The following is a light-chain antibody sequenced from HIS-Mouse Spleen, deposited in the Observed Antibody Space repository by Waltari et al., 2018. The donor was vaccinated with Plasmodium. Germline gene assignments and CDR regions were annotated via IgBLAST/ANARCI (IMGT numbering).Light chain of an antibody. CDR3: YSTDSSGNHRV. CDR1: ALPKKC. Sequence: SYELTQPTSVSGSPGQTARITCSGGALPKKCASWYQQKSGQAPVLVIYEDSKRPSGIPERFSGSSSGTMATLTISGAQVEDEADYYCYSTDSSGNHRVFGGGTKLTVL. J-gene: IGLJ3*02. CDR2: EDS. V-gene: IGLV3-10*01.